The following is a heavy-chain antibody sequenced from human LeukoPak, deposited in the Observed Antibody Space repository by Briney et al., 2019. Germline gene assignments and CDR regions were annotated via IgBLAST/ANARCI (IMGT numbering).Heavy chain of an antibody. D-gene: IGHD3-22*01. CDR1: GFTFSSYE. Sequence: GGSLRLSCAASGFTFSSYEMNWVRQAPGKGLEWVSYISSSGSTIYYADSVKGRFTISRDNAKNSLYLQMNSLRAEDTAVYYCVRDRAYFDSSGFYNLDYWGQGTLVTVSS. CDR2: ISSSGSTI. CDR3: VRDRAYFDSSGFYNLDY. V-gene: IGHV3-48*03. J-gene: IGHJ4*02.